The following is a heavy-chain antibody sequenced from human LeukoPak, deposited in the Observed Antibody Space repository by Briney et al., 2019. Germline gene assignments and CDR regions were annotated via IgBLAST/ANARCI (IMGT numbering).Heavy chain of an antibody. CDR1: GGSISSSSYY. J-gene: IGHJ4*02. Sequence: SETLSLTCTVSGGSISSSSYYWGWIRQPPGKGLEWIGSICYSGSTYYNPSLKSRVTISVDTSKNQFSLKLSSVTAADTAVYYCARLRSLDYGSYYFDYWGQGTLVTVSS. V-gene: IGHV4-39*01. CDR2: ICYSGST. CDR3: ARLRSLDYGSYYFDY. D-gene: IGHD4-17*01.